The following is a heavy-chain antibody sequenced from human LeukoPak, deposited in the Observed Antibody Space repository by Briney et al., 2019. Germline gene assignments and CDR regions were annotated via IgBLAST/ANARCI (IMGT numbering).Heavy chain of an antibody. CDR3: ARAEDTAMVNDYYYGMDV. J-gene: IGHJ6*02. CDR1: GDSVSSNSAA. Sequence: SQTLSLTCAISGDSVSSNSAAWNWIRQPPSRGLEWLGRTYYRSKWYNDYAVSVKSRITINPDTSKNQFSLQLNSVTPEDTAVYYCARAEDTAMVNDYYYGMDVWGQGTTVTVSS. V-gene: IGHV6-1*01. D-gene: IGHD5-18*01. CDR2: TYYRSKWYN.